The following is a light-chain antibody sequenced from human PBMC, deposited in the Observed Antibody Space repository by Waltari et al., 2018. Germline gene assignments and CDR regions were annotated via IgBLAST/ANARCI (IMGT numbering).Light chain of an antibody. CDR2: DAS. CDR3: QHYNSFSHIYT. J-gene: IGKJ2*01. CDR1: HTITNW. V-gene: IGKV1-5*01. Sequence: IQMTQSPSTLSASLGDRVTITCRARHTITNWLAWFQQKPGKAPNVLIYDASTLESGVPSRFSGSGSGTEFTLTINSLQPDDFATYYCQHYNSFSHIYTFGQGTKLEI.